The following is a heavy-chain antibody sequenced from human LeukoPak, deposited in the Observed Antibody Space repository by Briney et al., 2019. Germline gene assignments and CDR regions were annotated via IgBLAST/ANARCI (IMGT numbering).Heavy chain of an antibody. Sequence: KPSETLSLTCTVSGGSISSSSYYWGWIRQPPGKGLEWIGSIYYSGSTYYNPSLKSRVTMSVDTSKNQFSLKLSSVTAADTAVYYCARKGGIVVRYFDYWGQGTLVTVSS. CDR2: IYYSGST. CDR1: GGSISSSSYY. CDR3: ARKGGIVVRYFDY. J-gene: IGHJ4*02. V-gene: IGHV4-39*07. D-gene: IGHD2-15*01.